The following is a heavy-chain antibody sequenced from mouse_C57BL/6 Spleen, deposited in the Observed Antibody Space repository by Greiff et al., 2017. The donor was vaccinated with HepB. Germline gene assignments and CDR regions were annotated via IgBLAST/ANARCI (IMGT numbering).Heavy chain of an antibody. V-gene: IGHV5-17*01. Sequence: EVMLVESGGGLVKPGGSLKLSCAASGFTFSDYGMHWVRQSPEKGLEWVAYISSGSSTIYYADTVKGRFTISRDNAKNTLFLQVTSLRSEDTAMYYCARVYYDYDGWYFAVWGTGTTVTVSS. CDR2: ISSGSSTI. J-gene: IGHJ1*03. CDR3: ARVYYDYDGWYFAV. D-gene: IGHD2-4*01. CDR1: GFTFSDYG.